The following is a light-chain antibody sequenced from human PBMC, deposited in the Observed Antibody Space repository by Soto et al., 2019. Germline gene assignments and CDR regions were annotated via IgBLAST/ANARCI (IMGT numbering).Light chain of an antibody. Sequence: SVLTQPPSVSGSPGQSVTISCTGTSSDVGSYNRVSWYQQPPGTAPKLKIYEVSNRPSGVPDRFSGSKSGNTASLTISGLQADDEADYYCSLYTSSSRYVFGTGTKVTV. J-gene: IGLJ1*01. V-gene: IGLV2-18*01. CDR3: SLYTSSSRYV. CDR2: EVS. CDR1: SSDVGSYNR.